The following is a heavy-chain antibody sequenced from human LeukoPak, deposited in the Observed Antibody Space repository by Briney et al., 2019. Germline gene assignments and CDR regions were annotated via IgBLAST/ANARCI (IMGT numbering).Heavy chain of an antibody. CDR1: GFTFSSHG. D-gene: IGHD3-22*01. J-gene: IGHJ5*02. V-gene: IGHV3-33*06. Sequence: PGGSLRLSCAASGFTFSSHGMHWVRQAPGKGLEWVAVIWYDGSNKYYADSVKGRFTISSDNSKNTLYLQMNSLRAEDTAVYYCAKDGRYCNNSSGYYPNWFDPWGQGTLASVS. CDR2: IWYDGSNK. CDR3: AKDGRYCNNSSGYYPNWFDP.